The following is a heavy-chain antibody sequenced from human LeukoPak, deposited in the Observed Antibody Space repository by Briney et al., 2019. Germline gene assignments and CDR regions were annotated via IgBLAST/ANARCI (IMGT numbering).Heavy chain of an antibody. CDR3: ARGRGDYAVDDNWFDP. J-gene: IGHJ5*02. Sequence: ASVKVSCKASGYTFTSYDINWVRQATGQGLEWMGWMNPNSGNTGYVQKFQGRVTMTRNTSISTAYMELSSLRSEDTAVYYCARGRGDYAVDDNWFDPWGQGTLVTVSS. CDR1: GYTFTSYD. CDR2: MNPNSGNT. D-gene: IGHD4-17*01. V-gene: IGHV1-8*01.